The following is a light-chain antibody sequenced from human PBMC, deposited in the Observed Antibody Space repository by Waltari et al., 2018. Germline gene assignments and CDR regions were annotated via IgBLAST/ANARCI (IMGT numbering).Light chain of an antibody. V-gene: IGKV1-5*03. CDR2: EAS. Sequence: DIQMTQSPSTLSASVGDRVTITCRASQSIGNSLAWYQQKPGKAPKVVIYEASSLESGVPARCSGSGSGTDFTLTINSLQTDDFATYYCQQYNRYLLTFGGGTKVEIK. J-gene: IGKJ4*01. CDR1: QSIGNS. CDR3: QQYNRYLLT.